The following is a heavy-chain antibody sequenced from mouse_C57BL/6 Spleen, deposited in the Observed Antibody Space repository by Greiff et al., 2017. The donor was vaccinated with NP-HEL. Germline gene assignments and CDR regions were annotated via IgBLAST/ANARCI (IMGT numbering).Heavy chain of an antibody. CDR2: IDPSDSYT. Sequence: VQLQQPGAELVMPGASVKLSCKASGYTFTSYWMHWVKQRPGQGLEWIGEIDPSDSYTNYNQKFKGKATLTVDTSSSTAYMQLSSLTSEDSAVYYCASRALGRYFDVWGTGTTVTVSS. J-gene: IGHJ1*03. CDR3: ASRALGRYFDV. D-gene: IGHD4-1*01. V-gene: IGHV1-69*01. CDR1: GYTFTSYW.